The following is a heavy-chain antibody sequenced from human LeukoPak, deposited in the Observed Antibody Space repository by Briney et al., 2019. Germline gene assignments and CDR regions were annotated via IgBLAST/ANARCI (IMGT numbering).Heavy chain of an antibody. CDR2: FDPEDGET. CDR3: ATGGANDFWSGYNRFDY. Sequence: ASVKVSYKVSGYTLTELSMHWVRQAPGKGLEWMGGFDPEDGETIYAQKFQGRVTMTEDTSTDTAYMELSSLRSEDTAVYYCATGGANDFWSGYNRFDYWGQGTLVTVSS. V-gene: IGHV1-24*01. J-gene: IGHJ4*02. CDR1: GYTLTELS. D-gene: IGHD3-3*01.